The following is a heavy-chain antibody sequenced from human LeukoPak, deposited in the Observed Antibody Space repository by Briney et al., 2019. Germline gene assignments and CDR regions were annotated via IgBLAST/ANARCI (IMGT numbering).Heavy chain of an antibody. CDR3: AEVGVAAGYFQH. CDR2: ISGSGGST. J-gene: IGHJ1*01. D-gene: IGHD2-15*01. Sequence: GGSLRLSCAASGFTFSSYAMSWVRQAPGKGLEWVSAISGSGGSTYYADSVKGRFTISRDNSKSTLYLQMNSLRAEDTAVYYCAEVGVAAGYFQHWGQGTLVTVSS. V-gene: IGHV3-23*01. CDR1: GFTFSSYA.